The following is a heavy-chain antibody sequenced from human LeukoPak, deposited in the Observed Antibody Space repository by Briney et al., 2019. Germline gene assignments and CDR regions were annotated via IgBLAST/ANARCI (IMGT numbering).Heavy chain of an antibody. Sequence: SETLSLTCAVYDGSFSGYYWSWIRQPPGKGLEWIGEINHSGSTNYNPSLKSRVTISVDTSKNQFSLKLSSVTAADTAVYYCARGYVDTAMVRGMDVWGQGTTVTVSS. CDR2: INHSGST. V-gene: IGHV4-34*01. D-gene: IGHD5-18*01. J-gene: IGHJ6*02. CDR1: DGSFSGYY. CDR3: ARGYVDTAMVRGMDV.